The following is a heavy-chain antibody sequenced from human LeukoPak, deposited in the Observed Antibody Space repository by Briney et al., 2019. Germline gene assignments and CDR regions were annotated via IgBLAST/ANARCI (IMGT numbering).Heavy chain of an antibody. CDR1: GYTFTSYG. J-gene: IGHJ4*02. Sequence: ASVNVSCTASGYTFTSYGISWVRQAPGQGLEWMGWISAYNGNTNYAQKLQGRVTMTTDTSTSTGYMELRSLRSDDTAVYYCARVEPYDFWSGYPYYFDYWGQGTLVTVSS. V-gene: IGHV1-18*01. CDR3: ARVEPYDFWSGYPYYFDY. D-gene: IGHD3-3*01. CDR2: ISAYNGNT.